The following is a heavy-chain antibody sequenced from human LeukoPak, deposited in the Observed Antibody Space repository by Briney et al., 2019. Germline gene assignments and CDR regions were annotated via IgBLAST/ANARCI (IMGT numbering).Heavy chain of an antibody. CDR2: IVMEGSHK. J-gene: IGHJ4*02. CDR3: AKDAHVRGGSYFFDY. D-gene: IGHD3-10*02. CDR1: GFTFSSYG. V-gene: IGHV3-30*02. Sequence: GGSLSLSCAAAGFTFSSYGMHWVRQAPGRGLESEAFIVMEGSHKYYTDSVKGRFTLSRDNSKSTLCMQMNCLPAEGTAMYYCAKDAHVRGGSYFFDYWGQGTLVSVSS.